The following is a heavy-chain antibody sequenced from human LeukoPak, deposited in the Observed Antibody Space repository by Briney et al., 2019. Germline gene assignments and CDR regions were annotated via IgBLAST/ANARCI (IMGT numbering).Heavy chain of an antibody. J-gene: IGHJ6*03. CDR2: ITWNSDSI. CDR3: AKGGGGRLMYYYYMDV. V-gene: IGHV3-9*03. D-gene: IGHD3-16*01. Sequence: GRSLRLSCAASGFIFDDYAMHWVRQAPGKGLEWVSGITWNSDSIDYADSVKGRFTISRDNAKNSLHLQMNSLRAEDMALYYCAKGGGGRLMYYYYMDVWGKGTTVTVSS. CDR1: GFIFDDYA.